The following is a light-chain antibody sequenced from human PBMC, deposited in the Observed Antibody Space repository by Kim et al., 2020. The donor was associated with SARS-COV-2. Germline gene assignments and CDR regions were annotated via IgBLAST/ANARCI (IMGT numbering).Light chain of an antibody. V-gene: IGKV3-20*01. CDR1: QSVSSTY. CDR2: GAS. J-gene: IGKJ5*01. CDR3: QQYGRSTIT. Sequence: IVVTQSPGTLSMSPGERATFSCRVSQSVSSTYLAWYQHKPGQAPRLLFYGASSRATGIPDRFSGSGSGTDFTLTISRLEPEDFAVYYCQQYGRSTITFGQGTRLEIK.